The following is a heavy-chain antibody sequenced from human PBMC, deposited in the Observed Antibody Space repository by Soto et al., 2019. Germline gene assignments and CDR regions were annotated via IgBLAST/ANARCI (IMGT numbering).Heavy chain of an antibody. CDR3: ASGRTSYYGMDV. CDR1: GFTFSSYA. V-gene: IGHV3-30-3*01. Sequence: PGGSLRLSCAASGFTFSSYAMHWVRQAPGKGLEWVAVISYDGSNKYYADSVKGRFTISRDNSKNTLYLQMNSLRAEDTAVYYCASGRTSYYGMDVWGQGTTVTVSS. J-gene: IGHJ6*02. CDR2: ISYDGSNK.